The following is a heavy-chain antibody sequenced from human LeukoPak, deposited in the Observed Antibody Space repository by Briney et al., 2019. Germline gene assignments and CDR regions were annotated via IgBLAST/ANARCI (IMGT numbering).Heavy chain of an antibody. J-gene: IGHJ4*02. V-gene: IGHV3-74*01. D-gene: IGHD2-2*01. CDR3: VRGYCSSTSCPTLYYY. CDR1: GFTFRTYW. Sequence: GGSLRLSCAASGFTFRTYWMHWVRQAPGKGLVWVSRINNDGSITSYADSVKGRFTISRDNAKNTLYLQMNSLRAEDTAVYYCVRGYCSSTSCPTLYYYWGQETLVTVSS. CDR2: INNDGSIT.